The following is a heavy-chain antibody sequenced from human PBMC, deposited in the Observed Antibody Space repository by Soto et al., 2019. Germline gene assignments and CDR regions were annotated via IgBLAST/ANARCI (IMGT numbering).Heavy chain of an antibody. V-gene: IGHV3-48*02. CDR1: GFTFSSYS. Sequence: LRLSCAASGFTFSSYSMNWVRQAPGKGLEWVSYISSSSSTIYYADSVKGRFTISRDNAKNSLYLQMNSLRDEDMAVYYCARRGTILGDYYYYGMDVWGQGTTVTVSS. CDR3: ARRGTILGDYYYYGMDV. CDR2: ISSSSSTI. D-gene: IGHD3-16*01. J-gene: IGHJ6*02.